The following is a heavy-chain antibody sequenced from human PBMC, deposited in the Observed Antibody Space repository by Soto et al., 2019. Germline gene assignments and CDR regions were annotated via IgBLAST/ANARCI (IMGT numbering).Heavy chain of an antibody. Sequence: QVQLVESGGGVVQPGRSLRLSCAGYGFTFSNYAMHWVRQAPGKGLEWVAVIAYDGSNKYYADSVRGRLTISRDNSKDTLYLQMNSLTAEDTAVYYCAREQTGTICFDYWGQGTLVTVSS. J-gene: IGHJ4*02. V-gene: IGHV3-30-3*01. D-gene: IGHD1-1*01. CDR2: IAYDGSNK. CDR1: GFTFSNYA. CDR3: AREQTGTICFDY.